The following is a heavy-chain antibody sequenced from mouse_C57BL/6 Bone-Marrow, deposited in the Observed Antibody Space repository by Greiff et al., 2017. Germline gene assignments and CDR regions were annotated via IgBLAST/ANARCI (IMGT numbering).Heavy chain of an antibody. V-gene: IGHV1-53*01. Sequence: QVQLKQPGTELVKPGASVKLSCKASGYTFTSYWMHWVKQRPGQGLEWIGNINPSNGGTNYNEKFKSKATLTVDKSSSTAYMQLSSLTSEDSAVYYCASSGLYDYENYYARDYWGQGTSVTVSS. D-gene: IGHD2-4*01. CDR3: ASSGLYDYENYYARDY. CDR2: INPSNGGT. J-gene: IGHJ4*01. CDR1: GYTFTSYW.